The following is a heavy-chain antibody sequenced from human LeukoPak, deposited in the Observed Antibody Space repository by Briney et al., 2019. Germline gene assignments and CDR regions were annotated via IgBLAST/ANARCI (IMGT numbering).Heavy chain of an antibody. V-gene: IGHV1-24*01. Sequence: GASVKVSCKVSGYTLTELSMHWVRQAPGKGLEWMGGFDPEDGETIYAQKFQGRVTMTEDTSTDTAYMELSSLRSEDTAGYYCGGGGIAAAIFDYWGQGTLVTVSS. CDR1: GYTLTELS. CDR3: GGGGIAAAIFDY. CDR2: FDPEDGET. D-gene: IGHD6-13*01. J-gene: IGHJ4*02.